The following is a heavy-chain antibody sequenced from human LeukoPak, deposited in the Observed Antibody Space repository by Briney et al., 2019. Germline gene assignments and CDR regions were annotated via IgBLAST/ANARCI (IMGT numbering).Heavy chain of an antibody. CDR3: ARVSGYHWESFYDY. J-gene: IGHJ4*02. Sequence: KPSETLSLTCTVSGGSISNYYWSWIRQPPGKGLEWIGYIYYSGSTNYNPSPKSRVTISVDTSKNQFSLKLRSVTAADTAVYHCARVSGYHWESFYDYWGQGTLVTVSS. D-gene: IGHD5-12*01. CDR2: IYYSGST. V-gene: IGHV4-59*01. CDR1: GGSISNYY.